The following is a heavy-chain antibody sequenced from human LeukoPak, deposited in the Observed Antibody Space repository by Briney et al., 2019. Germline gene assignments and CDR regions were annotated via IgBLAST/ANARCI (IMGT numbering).Heavy chain of an antibody. CDR2: INHSGST. CDR3: ARETGYSSGRKRRPHMDV. Sequence: SETLSLTCAVYGGSFSGCYWSWIRQPPGKGLEWIGEINHSGSTNYNPSLKSRVTISVDTSKNQFSLKLSSVTAADTAVYYCARETGYSSGRKRRPHMDVWGKGTTVTVSS. V-gene: IGHV4-34*01. J-gene: IGHJ6*04. CDR1: GGSFSGCY. D-gene: IGHD6-19*01.